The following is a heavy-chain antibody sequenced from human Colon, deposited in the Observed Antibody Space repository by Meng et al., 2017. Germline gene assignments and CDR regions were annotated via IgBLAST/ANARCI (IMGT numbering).Heavy chain of an antibody. CDR2: ARIDYANT. V-gene: IGHV4-61*08. CDR1: GASVRSPDHQ. J-gene: IGHJ4*02. CDR3: ARDYWGSLDF. Sequence: QVPLQGSGPGLVRPSETLSLICAVSGASVRSPDHQWGWVRQPPGKGLEWIGYARIDYANTNYNPSLKSRVNVSLDTSKNQFSLNVRSVTAADTAVYYCARDYWGSLDFWGQGSPVTVSS. D-gene: IGHD3-16*01.